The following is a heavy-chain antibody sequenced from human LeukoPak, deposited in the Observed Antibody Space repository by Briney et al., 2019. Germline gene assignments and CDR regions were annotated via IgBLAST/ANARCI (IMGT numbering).Heavy chain of an antibody. CDR2: IYYSGST. Sequence: SETLSHTCTVSGGSISSSSYYWGWIRQPPGKRLEWIGSIYYSGSTYYNPSLKSRVTISVDTSKNQFSLKLSSVTAADTAVYYCPRRPIAAAGGWFDPWGQGTLVTVSS. D-gene: IGHD6-13*01. CDR1: GGSISSSSYY. CDR3: PRRPIAAAGGWFDP. V-gene: IGHV4-39*01. J-gene: IGHJ5*02.